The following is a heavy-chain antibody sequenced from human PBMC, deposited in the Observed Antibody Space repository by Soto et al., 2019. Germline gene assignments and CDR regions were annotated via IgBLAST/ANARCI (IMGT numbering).Heavy chain of an antibody. D-gene: IGHD1-26*01. Sequence: QVQLVQSGAEVKKPGASVKVSCKASGYTFTSYDINWVRQATGQGLEWMGWMNPNSGNTGYVQKFQGRVTMTRNTSISTAYMELSSLRSEDTAVYYCARGIVGATISYYYGMDVWGQGTTVTVSS. CDR1: GYTFTSYD. J-gene: IGHJ6*02. V-gene: IGHV1-8*01. CDR2: MNPNSGNT. CDR3: ARGIVGATISYYYGMDV.